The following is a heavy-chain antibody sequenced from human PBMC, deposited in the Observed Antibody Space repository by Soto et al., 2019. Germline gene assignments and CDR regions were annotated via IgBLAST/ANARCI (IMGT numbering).Heavy chain of an antibody. V-gene: IGHV3-23*01. CDR2: ISGGGDST. D-gene: IGHD3-10*01. CDR3: AKGWFDEASDY. CDR1: GFTVCSYA. Sequence: WGSPRLSCAACGFTVCSYAMSWVRQAPGKGLEWVSAISGGGDSTYYADSVKGRFTISRDNSKNTLYLQMNSLRVEDTAVFYCAKGWFDEASDYWGQGTLVTVSS. J-gene: IGHJ4*02.